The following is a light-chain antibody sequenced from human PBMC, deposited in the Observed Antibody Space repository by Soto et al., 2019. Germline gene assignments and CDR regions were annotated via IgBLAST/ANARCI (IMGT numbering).Light chain of an antibody. V-gene: IGLV2-23*02. CDR3: CAYAGSSPLAV. CDR1: SSDVGSYNL. Sequence: QSALTQPASVSGSPGQSITISCTGTSSDVGSYNLVSWYQQHQTKAPKLMIYEVSKRPSGVSNRFAGSKSDNAASLTISGLQAEDESYYYCCAYAGSSPLAVFGGVTQLTVL. CDR2: EVS. J-gene: IGLJ7*01.